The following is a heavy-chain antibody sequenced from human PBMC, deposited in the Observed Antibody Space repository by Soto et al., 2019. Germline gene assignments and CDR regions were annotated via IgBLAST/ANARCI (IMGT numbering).Heavy chain of an antibody. CDR1: GGSISSSSYY. Sequence: SETLSLTCTVSGGSISSSSYYWGWIRQPPGKGLEWIGSIYYSGSTYYNPSLKSRVTISVDTSKNQFSLKLSSVTAADTAVYYCARLAYCGGDCYSPSHYYYYGMDVWGQGTTVTVS. V-gene: IGHV4-39*01. CDR3: ARLAYCGGDCYSPSHYYYYGMDV. J-gene: IGHJ6*02. D-gene: IGHD2-21*02. CDR2: IYYSGST.